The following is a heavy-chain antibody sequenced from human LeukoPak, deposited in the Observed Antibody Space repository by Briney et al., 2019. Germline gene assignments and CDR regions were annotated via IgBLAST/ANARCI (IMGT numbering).Heavy chain of an antibody. CDR1: GFTFSSYA. J-gene: IGHJ4*02. CDR2: ISYDGSNK. Sequence: GRSLRLSCAASGFTFSSYAMHWVRQAPGKGLEWVAVISYDGSNKYYADSVKGRFTISRDNSKNTLYLQMNSLRAEDTAVYYCGKEFSSSWLFWGQGTLVTVSS. V-gene: IGHV3-30-3*01. CDR3: GKEFSSSWLF. D-gene: IGHD6-13*01.